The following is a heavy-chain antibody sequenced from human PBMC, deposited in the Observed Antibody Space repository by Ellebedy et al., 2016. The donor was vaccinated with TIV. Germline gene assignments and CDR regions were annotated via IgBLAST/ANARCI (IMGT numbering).Heavy chain of an antibody. CDR1: GFTFDDYA. D-gene: IGHD2-2*01. J-gene: IGHJ4*02. CDR2: ISANGAET. CDR3: ARLSNTNAFFDS. Sequence: GESLKISXAASGFTFDDYAMSWVRQAPGKGLEWVSSISANGAETQYGDSVMGRFTISRDNSKNTLFLRMNSLRADDTATYYCARLSNTNAFFDSWGQGTLVSVSS. V-gene: IGHV3-20*04.